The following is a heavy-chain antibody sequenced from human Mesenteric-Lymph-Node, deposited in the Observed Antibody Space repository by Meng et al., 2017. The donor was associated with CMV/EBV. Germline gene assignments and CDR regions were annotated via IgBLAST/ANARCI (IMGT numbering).Heavy chain of an antibody. V-gene: IGHV1-2*06. D-gene: IGHD3-10*01. Sequence: SGYTCTGYYMHWVRQAPGQGLEWMGRINPNSGGTNYAQKFQGRVTMTRDTSISTAYMELSRLRSDDTAVYYCARGNTMVRGPYYFDYWGQGTLVTVSS. J-gene: IGHJ4*02. CDR2: INPNSGGT. CDR3: ARGNTMVRGPYYFDY. CDR1: GYTCTGYY.